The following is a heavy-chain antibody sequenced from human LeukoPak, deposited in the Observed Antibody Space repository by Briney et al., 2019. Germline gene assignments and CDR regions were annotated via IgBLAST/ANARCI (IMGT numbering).Heavy chain of an antibody. CDR3: VRGWGSGYDSGY. Sequence: PGGSLRLSCAASGFTFSSYWMSWVRQAPGKGLEWVANIKQDGSGIYYVDSVKGRFTISRDNAKNSLYLQMNSLRAEDTAVYYCVRGWGSGYDSGYWGQGTLVTVSS. CDR2: IKQDGSGI. V-gene: IGHV3-7*01. J-gene: IGHJ4*02. D-gene: IGHD5-12*01. CDR1: GFTFSSYW.